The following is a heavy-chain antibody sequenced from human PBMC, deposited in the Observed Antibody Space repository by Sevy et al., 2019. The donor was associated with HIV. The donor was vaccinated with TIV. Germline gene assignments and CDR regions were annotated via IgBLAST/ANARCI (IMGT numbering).Heavy chain of an antibody. CDR1: GFTFSDAA. J-gene: IGHJ6*02. V-gene: IGHV3-73*01. D-gene: IGHD6-6*01. CDR2: MGSKANTFAT. Sequence: GGSLRLSCAASGFTFSDAAMHWVRKASGKGLEWLGRMGSKANTFATAYAPPAKGRLTISRDDSKNTAYLHMSSLRTEDTAIYYCTFSSDYYKYGWDVWGQGTTVTVSS. CDR3: TFSSDYYKYGWDV.